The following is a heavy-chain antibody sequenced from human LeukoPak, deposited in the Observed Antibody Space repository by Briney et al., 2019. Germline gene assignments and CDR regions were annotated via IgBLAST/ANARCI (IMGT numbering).Heavy chain of an antibody. D-gene: IGHD2-8*01. Sequence: SQTLSLTCTVSGDSISSDDYYWSWIRQPPGKGLEWIGSIYNTGSTYSNPSLKSRVTISIDTSTNQFSLKLSSVIAADTAVYYCAREVSRAFDIWGQGTMVTVSS. J-gene: IGHJ3*02. CDR1: GDSISSDDYY. V-gene: IGHV4-30-4*01. CDR2: IYNTGST. CDR3: AREVSRAFDI.